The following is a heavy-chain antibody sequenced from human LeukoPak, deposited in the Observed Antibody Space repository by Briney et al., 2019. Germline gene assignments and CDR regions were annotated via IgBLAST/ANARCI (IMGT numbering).Heavy chain of an antibody. J-gene: IGHJ4*02. CDR3: ARDRSSSAAPSLSY. CDR2: ISSSGSTI. Sequence: GGPLRLSCAASGFTFSNYGMNWVRQAPGKGLEWVSYISSSGSTIYYADCVKGRFTISRDNAKNSLYLQMNSLRDEDTAVYYCARDRSSSAAPSLSYWGQGALGPVSS. D-gene: IGHD6-13*01. CDR1: GFTFSNYG. V-gene: IGHV3-48*02.